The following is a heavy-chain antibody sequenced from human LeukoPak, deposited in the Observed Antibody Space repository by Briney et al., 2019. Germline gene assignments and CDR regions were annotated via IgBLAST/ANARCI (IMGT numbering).Heavy chain of an antibody. Sequence: SETLSLTCTVSGGSISSYYWSWIRQPPGKGLEWIGHIYYSGGTNYNPFLKSRVTISLDTSKNQFSLKLRSVTAADTAIYFCARHKEDSYYYNGMDVWGQGTTVTVSS. CDR3: ARHKEDSYYYNGMDV. CDR2: IYYSGGT. V-gene: IGHV4-59*08. D-gene: IGHD3/OR15-3a*01. J-gene: IGHJ6*02. CDR1: GGSISSYY.